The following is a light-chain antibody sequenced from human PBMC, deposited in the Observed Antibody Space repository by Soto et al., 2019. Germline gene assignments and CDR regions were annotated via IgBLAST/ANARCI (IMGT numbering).Light chain of an antibody. V-gene: IGKV1-27*01. CDR1: QGISNY. J-gene: IGKJ1*01. Sequence: DIQMTQSPSSLSASVGDTFTITCRASQGISNYLAWYQQKPGQVPNLLIYAASTLQSVFPSRFSVIGSGTDFTLTISSLRPEDVATYYCQKYNNAPRTFGQGTKVEI. CDR3: QKYNNAPRT. CDR2: AAS.